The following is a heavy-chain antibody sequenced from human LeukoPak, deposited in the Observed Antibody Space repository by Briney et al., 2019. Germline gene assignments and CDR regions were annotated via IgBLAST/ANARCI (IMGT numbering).Heavy chain of an antibody. D-gene: IGHD4-23*01. Sequence: SETLSLTCTVSGGSISSGSYYWSWIRQPAGKGLEWIGRIYTSGSTNYNPSLKSRVTISVDTSKNQFSLKLSSVTAADTAVYYCAREIESGNPKAYWYFDLWGRGTLVTVSS. J-gene: IGHJ2*01. CDR3: AREIESGNPKAYWYFDL. CDR2: IYTSGST. V-gene: IGHV4-61*02. CDR1: GGSISSGSYY.